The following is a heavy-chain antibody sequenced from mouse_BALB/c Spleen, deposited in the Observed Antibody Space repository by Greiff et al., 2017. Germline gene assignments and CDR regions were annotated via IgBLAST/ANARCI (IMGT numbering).Heavy chain of an antibody. V-gene: IGHV14-3*02. CDR1: GFNIKDTY. CDR2: IDPANGNT. J-gene: IGHJ1*01. Sequence: VQLKQSGAELVKPGASVKLSCTASGFNIKDTYMHWVKQRPEQGLEWIGRIDPANGNTKYDPKFQGKATITADTSSNTAYLQLSSLTSEDTAVYYCARGYYGSSYDWYFDVWGAGTTVTVSS. D-gene: IGHD1-1*01. CDR3: ARGYYGSSYDWYFDV.